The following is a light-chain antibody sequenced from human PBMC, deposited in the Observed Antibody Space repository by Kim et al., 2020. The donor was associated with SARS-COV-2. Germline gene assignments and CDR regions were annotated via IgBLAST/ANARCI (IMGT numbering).Light chain of an antibody. CDR3: NSYTSSSPLV. Sequence: GQSITITCTGTSSDVCGYKYVSWYQQHPGKAPKLMIYDVSKRPSGVSNRFSGSKSGNTASLTISGLQAEDEADYYCNSYTSSSPLVFGGGTQLTVL. J-gene: IGLJ3*02. V-gene: IGLV2-14*04. CDR1: SSDVCGYKY. CDR2: DVS.